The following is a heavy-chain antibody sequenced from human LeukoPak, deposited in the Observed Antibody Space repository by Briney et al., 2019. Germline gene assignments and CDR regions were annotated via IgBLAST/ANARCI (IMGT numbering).Heavy chain of an antibody. D-gene: IGHD1-26*01. CDR2: INWNGGST. V-gene: IGHV3-20*04. J-gene: IGHJ4*02. CDR3: AREGTIVGATTGSFDY. Sequence: GGTLRLSCAASGFTFSSYGMSWVRQAPGKGLEWVSGINWNGGSTGYADSVKGRFTISRDNAKNSLYLQMNSLRAEDTALYYCAREGTIVGATTGSFDYWGQGTLVTVSS. CDR1: GFTFSSYG.